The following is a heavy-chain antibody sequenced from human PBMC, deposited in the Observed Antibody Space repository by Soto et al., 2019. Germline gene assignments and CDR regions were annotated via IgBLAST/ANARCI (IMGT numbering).Heavy chain of an antibody. V-gene: IGHV3-23*01. Sequence: EVQLLESGGGLVQPGGSLRLSCAASGFTFSSYAMSWVRQAPGKGLEWVSAISGSGGSTYYADSVKGRFTISRDNSKNTLYLQMNSLRAEDTAVYYCAKDFGYCSGGSCGLFDYWSQGTLVTVSS. CDR3: AKDFGYCSGGSCGLFDY. J-gene: IGHJ4*02. D-gene: IGHD2-15*01. CDR2: ISGSGGST. CDR1: GFTFSSYA.